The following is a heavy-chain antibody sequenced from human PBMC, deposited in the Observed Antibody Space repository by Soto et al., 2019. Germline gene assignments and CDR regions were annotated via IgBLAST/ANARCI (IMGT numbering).Heavy chain of an antibody. CDR2: IIPIFGTA. D-gene: IGHD3-10*01. CDR3: XXXAYGSGSYYRPAGY. CDR1: GGTFSSYA. J-gene: IGHJ4*02. V-gene: IGHV1-69*01. Sequence: QVQLVQSGAEVKKPGSSVKVSCKASGGTFSSYAISWVRQAPGQGLEWMGGIIPIFGTANYAQKFQGRVTITADESTSTAYMELSSLRSEDTAVYYXXXXAYGSGSYYRPAGYWGQGTLVTVSS.